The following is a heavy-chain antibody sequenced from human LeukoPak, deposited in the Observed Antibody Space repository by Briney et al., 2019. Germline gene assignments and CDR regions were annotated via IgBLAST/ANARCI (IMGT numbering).Heavy chain of an antibody. Sequence: GGSLRLSCAASGFTFSSYAMTWVRQAPGRGLEWVTVIGPSGVDIIYADSVRGRFTISRDNSANTLYLQMKSLRAEDTAVYYCAKYCGGDCFRNFDSWGQGTLVTVYS. J-gene: IGHJ4*02. CDR3: AKYCGGDCFRNFDS. D-gene: IGHD2-21*02. CDR2: IGPSGVDI. V-gene: IGHV3-23*01. CDR1: GFTFSSYA.